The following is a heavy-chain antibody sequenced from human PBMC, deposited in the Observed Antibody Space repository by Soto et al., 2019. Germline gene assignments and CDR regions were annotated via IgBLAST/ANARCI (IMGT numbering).Heavy chain of an antibody. CDR2: ISYDGSNK. CDR3: ARDALKKNYYDSSGYY. Sequence: SRRLSCAVSGFTFSNYDMNWVRRAPGKGLEWVAVISYDGSNKNYVDSVKGRFTISRDDSKNTLYLQMNSLRAEDTAVYYCARDALKKNYYDSSGYYWGQGTQVTVSS. D-gene: IGHD3-22*01. V-gene: IGHV3-30-3*01. J-gene: IGHJ4*02. CDR1: GFTFSNYD.